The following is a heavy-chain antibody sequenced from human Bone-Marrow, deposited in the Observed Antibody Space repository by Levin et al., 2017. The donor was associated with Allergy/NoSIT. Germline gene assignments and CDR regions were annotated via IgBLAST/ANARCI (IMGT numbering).Heavy chain of an antibody. V-gene: IGHV3-15*01. J-gene: IGHJ6*02. CDR3: TTDADYNYYHGMDF. CDR1: GFIFSNAW. Sequence: GGSLRLSCAGSGFIFSNAWLSWVRQAPGKGLEWVGRVKSKARGATTDYAAPVKGRFTISRDDSKNTLYLQMNSLNIEDAAVYYCTTDADYNYYHGMDFWGQGTTVTVSS. CDR2: VKSKARGATT.